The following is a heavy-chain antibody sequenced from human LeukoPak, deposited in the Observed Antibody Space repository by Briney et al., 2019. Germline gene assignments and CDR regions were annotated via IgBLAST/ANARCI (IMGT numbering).Heavy chain of an antibody. CDR2: IWYDGSNK. D-gene: IGHD5-18*01. J-gene: IGHJ4*02. V-gene: IGHV3-33*06. CDR1: GFTFSSYG. CDR3: AKMVKAVHFDY. Sequence: PGGSLRLSCAASGFTFSSYGMHWVRQAPGKGLEWVAVIWYDGSNKYYADSVKGRFTISRDNSKNTLYLQMNSLRAEDTAVYYCAKMVKAVHFDYWGQGTLVTVSS.